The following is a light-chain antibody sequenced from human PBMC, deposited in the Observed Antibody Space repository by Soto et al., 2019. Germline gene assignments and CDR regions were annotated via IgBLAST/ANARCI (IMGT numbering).Light chain of an antibody. CDR2: GAS. CDR3: LQYFSYPRT. CDR1: QGIRTA. J-gene: IGKJ1*01. V-gene: IGKV1-6*01. Sequence: AVQMTQSPSSLSASVGDRVTITCRASQGIRTALGWYQQSPGKAPKVLIVGASTLQSGVPSRFGGSGSGTDFTLTISSLQPEDSATYYCLQYFSYPRTFGQGTKVEIK.